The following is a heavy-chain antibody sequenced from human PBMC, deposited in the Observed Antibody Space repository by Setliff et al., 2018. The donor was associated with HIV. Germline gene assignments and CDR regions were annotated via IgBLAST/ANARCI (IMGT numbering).Heavy chain of an antibody. CDR1: GFTFSKFA. CDR3: AKVPGTAASGVYYFDY. V-gene: IGHV3-23*01. CDR2: IRGNGDNR. J-gene: IGHJ4*02. D-gene: IGHD6-13*01. Sequence: QTGGSLRLSCAASGFTFSKFAMNWVRQAPGKGLEWVAAIRGNGDNRFYADSVKGRFSISRDNSKNTLYLQMNSLRAEDTAVYYCAKVPGTAASGVYYFDYWGQGTLVTVSS.